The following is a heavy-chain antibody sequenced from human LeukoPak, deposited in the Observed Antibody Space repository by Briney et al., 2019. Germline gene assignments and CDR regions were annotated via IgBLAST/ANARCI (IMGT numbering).Heavy chain of an antibody. J-gene: IGHJ2*01. CDR3: AGLRKNGYFDL. V-gene: IGHV1-69*04. CDR2: IIPIFGIA. Sequence: SVKVSCEASGGTSSSYAISWVRQAPGQGLEWMGRIIPIFGIANYAQKFQGRVTITADKSTSTAYMELSSLRSEDTAVYYCAGLRKNGYFDLWGRGTLVTVSS. CDR1: GGTSSSYA.